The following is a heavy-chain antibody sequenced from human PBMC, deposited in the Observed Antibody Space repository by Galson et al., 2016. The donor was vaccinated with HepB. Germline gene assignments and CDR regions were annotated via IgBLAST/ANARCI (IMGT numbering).Heavy chain of an antibody. CDR2: INSDGSNI. J-gene: IGHJ4*02. CDR3: STLRDFWSG. CDR1: GFTFSRQW. Sequence: SLRLSCAASGFTFSRQWMYWVRQAPGKGLAWVSQINSDGSNINYADSAKGRFTISRDNAGNTLYLQMNSLRAEDTAVYYCSTLRDFWSGWGQGTLVTVSP. D-gene: IGHD3-3*01. V-gene: IGHV3-74*01.